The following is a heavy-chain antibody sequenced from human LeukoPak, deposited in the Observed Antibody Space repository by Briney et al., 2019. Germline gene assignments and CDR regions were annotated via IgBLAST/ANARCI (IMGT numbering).Heavy chain of an antibody. Sequence: PGGSLRLSCAASVFTFTSYAMNWVRQAPGKGREWVSGISANGISTNYADSVKGRFTISRDNSKNTLYLQMNSLRAGDTAIYYCARGRWPGGHFDYWGQGTLVTVSS. J-gene: IGHJ4*02. CDR2: ISANGIST. D-gene: IGHD4-23*01. CDR3: ARGRWPGGHFDY. V-gene: IGHV3-23*01. CDR1: VFTFTSYA.